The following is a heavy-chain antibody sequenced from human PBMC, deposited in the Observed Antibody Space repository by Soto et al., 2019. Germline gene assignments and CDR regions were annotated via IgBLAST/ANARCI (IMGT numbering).Heavy chain of an antibody. CDR3: ASYDILTGYHQPIDY. V-gene: IGHV1-69*13. CDR1: GYTFTSYG. Sequence: ASVKVSCKASGYTFTSYGISWVRQAPGQGLEWMGGIIPIFGTANYAQKFQGRVTITADESTSTAYMELSSLRSEDTAVYYCASYDILTGYHQPIDYWGQGTLVTVSS. J-gene: IGHJ4*02. D-gene: IGHD3-9*01. CDR2: IIPIFGTA.